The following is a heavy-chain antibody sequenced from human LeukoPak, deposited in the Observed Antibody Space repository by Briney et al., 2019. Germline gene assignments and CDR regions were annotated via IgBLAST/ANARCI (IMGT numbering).Heavy chain of an antibody. Sequence: SVKVSCKASGDTFSSYAISWVRQAPGQGLEWMGRIIPIFGTANYAQKFQGRVTITTDESTSTAYMELSSLRSEDTAVYYCARGLVDTAMVIFDYWGQGTLVTVSS. CDR2: IIPIFGTA. CDR1: GDTFSSYA. CDR3: ARGLVDTAMVIFDY. D-gene: IGHD5-18*01. V-gene: IGHV1-69*05. J-gene: IGHJ4*02.